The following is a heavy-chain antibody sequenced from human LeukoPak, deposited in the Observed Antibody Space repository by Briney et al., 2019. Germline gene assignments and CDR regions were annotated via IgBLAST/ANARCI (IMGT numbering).Heavy chain of an antibody. CDR1: GFTFSSYA. D-gene: IGHD6-13*01. CDR2: ISGSGGST. V-gene: IGHV3-23*01. CDR3: AKSISGIAAAGQFDY. Sequence: GGSLRLSCAASGFTFSSYAMSWVRQAPGKGLEWVSAISGSGGSTYYADSVKGRLTISRDNSKNTLYLQMNSLRAEDTAVYYCAKSISGIAAAGQFDYWGQGTLVTVSS. J-gene: IGHJ4*02.